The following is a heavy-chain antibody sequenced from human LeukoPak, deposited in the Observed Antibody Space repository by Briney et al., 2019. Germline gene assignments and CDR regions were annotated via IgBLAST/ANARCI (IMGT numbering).Heavy chain of an antibody. J-gene: IGHJ4*02. CDR2: IKQDGSEK. D-gene: IGHD2-2*01. CDR1: GFTFSSYW. CDR3: ARFRCSSTSCFFDY. Sequence: GGSLRLSCAASGFTFSSYWMSWVRQAPGKGLEWVANIKQDGSEKYYVDSVKGRFSISRDNAKNSLFLQMNSLKAEDTAVYYCARFRCSSTSCFFDYWVQGTLVTVSS. V-gene: IGHV3-7*01.